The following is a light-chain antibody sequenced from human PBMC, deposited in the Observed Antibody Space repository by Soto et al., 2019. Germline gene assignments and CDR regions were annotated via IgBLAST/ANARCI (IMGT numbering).Light chain of an antibody. Sequence: IVLTQSPSTLSVSPGERATLSCRASQSVSSNLARYQQKPGQAPRLLIYGASTRATGIPARFSGSGSGTEFTLTISSLQSEDFAVYYCQQYNNWPGTFGQGTRLEIK. CDR3: QQYNNWPGT. CDR2: GAS. V-gene: IGKV3-15*01. CDR1: QSVSSN. J-gene: IGKJ5*01.